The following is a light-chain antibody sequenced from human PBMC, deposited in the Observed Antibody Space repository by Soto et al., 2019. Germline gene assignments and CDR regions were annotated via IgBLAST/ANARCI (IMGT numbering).Light chain of an antibody. CDR2: DAS. J-gene: IGKJ1*01. CDR3: QQYNSYSWT. CDR1: RSISSW. V-gene: IGKV1-5*01. Sequence: DIQMTQSPSTLSASVGDRVTITCRASRSISSWLAWYQQKPGKAPRLLIYDASSLKSGVPSRFSGSGSGTDFTLTISSLQPDDFATYYCQQYNSYSWTFGQGTKVEIK.